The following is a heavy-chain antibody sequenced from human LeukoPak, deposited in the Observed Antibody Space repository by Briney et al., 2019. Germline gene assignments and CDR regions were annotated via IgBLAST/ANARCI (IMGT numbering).Heavy chain of an antibody. J-gene: IGHJ4*02. D-gene: IGHD3-10*01. V-gene: IGHV4-4*07. CDR2: IYFSGST. Sequence: SETLSLTCTVSGGPINSYYWSWIRQPPGKGLEWIGRIYFSGSTNYNPSLKSRVTMSVDTSKNQFSLKLSSVTAADTAVYYCARDFGGYGSGSYLGYWGQGTLVTVSS. CDR1: GGPINSYY. CDR3: ARDFGGYGSGSYLGY.